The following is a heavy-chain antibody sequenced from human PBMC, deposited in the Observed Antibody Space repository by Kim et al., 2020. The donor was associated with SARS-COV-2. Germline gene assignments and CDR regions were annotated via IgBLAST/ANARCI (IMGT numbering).Heavy chain of an antibody. J-gene: IGHJ4*02. Sequence: SETLSLTCTVSGDSITNSAYYWGWIRQPPGKGLEWIGSISHTGSAFYNPSLKSRVTLSVDTFKSQVSLRLSSVTAADTALYYCASYKYNSVCFDYWGRGTLVPVSS. CDR2: ISHTGSA. CDR3: ASYKYNSVCFDY. V-gene: IGHV4-39*07. CDR1: GDSITNSAYY. D-gene: IGHD1-20*01.